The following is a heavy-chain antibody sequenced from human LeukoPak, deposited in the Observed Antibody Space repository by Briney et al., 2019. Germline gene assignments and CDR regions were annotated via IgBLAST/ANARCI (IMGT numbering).Heavy chain of an antibody. CDR1: GGSFSGYY. Sequence: KPSETLSLTCAVFGGSFSGYYLTWIRQSPGKGLEWVGEIHPTEGGHYNPSLESRVTVSVDTSKTQFSLRMNSVTAADTAVYFCARGTDAYKIGNIWGQGSLVTVSS. CDR3: ARGTDAYKIGNI. CDR2: IHPTEGG. D-gene: IGHD5-24*01. V-gene: IGHV4-34*01. J-gene: IGHJ4*02.